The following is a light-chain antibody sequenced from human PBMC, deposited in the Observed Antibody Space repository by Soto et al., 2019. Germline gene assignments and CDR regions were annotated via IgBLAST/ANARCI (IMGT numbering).Light chain of an antibody. V-gene: IGKV1-12*01. Sequence: DIQMTQSPSSVSASVGDSVTIACRASQGVSNWLAWYQQKPGKAPKLLIYAASRLQSGVPSRFSGSGSGTNFTLTISSLQPEDFATYYCQEANTFPFTFGPGTTVDIK. CDR1: QGVSNW. J-gene: IGKJ3*01. CDR3: QEANTFPFT. CDR2: AAS.